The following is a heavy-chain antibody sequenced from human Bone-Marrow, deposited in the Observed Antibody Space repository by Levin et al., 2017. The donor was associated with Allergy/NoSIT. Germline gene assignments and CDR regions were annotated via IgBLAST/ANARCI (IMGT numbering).Heavy chain of an antibody. V-gene: IGHV3-7*01. CDR3: ASDGNYCDRSNYCDAFDV. CDR1: GFIFDNYW. J-gene: IGHJ3*01. Sequence: AGGSLRLSCAASGFIFDNYWMTWVRQAPGKGLEWVANIKPDGSVKHSLDSVEGRFTISRDNAKNSLYLQVNNLRAEDTAVYYCASDGNYCDRSNYCDAFDVWGQGTMVTVSS. D-gene: IGHD2-21*01. CDR2: IKPDGSVK.